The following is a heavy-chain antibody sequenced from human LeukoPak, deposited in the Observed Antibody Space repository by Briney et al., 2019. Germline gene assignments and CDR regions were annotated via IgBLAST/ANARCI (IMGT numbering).Heavy chain of an antibody. Sequence: GGSLRLSCAVSGFIFSDYAMHWVRQAPGKGLEWVASIQSNGNEKYSSDSLKGRFTISRDNSKNTLYLQMNTLRPEDTAVFYCARGFTSWPQGPYHFDYWGQGILITVSS. V-gene: IGHV3-30*02. CDR2: IQSNGNEK. CDR3: ARGFTSWPQGPYHFDY. J-gene: IGHJ4*02. CDR1: GFIFSDYA. D-gene: IGHD2-2*01.